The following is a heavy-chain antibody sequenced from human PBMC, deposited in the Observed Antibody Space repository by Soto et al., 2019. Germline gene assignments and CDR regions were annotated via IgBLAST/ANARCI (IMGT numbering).Heavy chain of an antibody. Sequence: QVQLVQSGAEVKKPGSSVRVSCKASGATLRNYGISWVRQAPGQGLEWMGGIIPVFGTAKYAQKFQGRVTLTADESTSTGYMDVTSLRSEDTAVYYCSRGAATKIVGTTYYGMDAWGQGTTVTVSS. J-gene: IGHJ6*02. CDR1: GATLRNYG. CDR3: SRGAATKIVGTTYYGMDA. D-gene: IGHD2-15*01. CDR2: IIPVFGTA. V-gene: IGHV1-69*12.